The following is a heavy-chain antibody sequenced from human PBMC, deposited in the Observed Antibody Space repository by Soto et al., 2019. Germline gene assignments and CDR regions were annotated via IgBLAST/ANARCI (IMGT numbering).Heavy chain of an antibody. CDR3: APHPLATSTPSGY. D-gene: IGHD5-12*01. CDR1: GYTFTNYG. V-gene: IGHV1-18*01. J-gene: IGHJ4*02. CDR2: IGGYKGNT. Sequence: ASVKVSCKASGYTFTNYGVSWVRQAPGQGLEWMGWIGGYKGNTNYAQKLQGRVTLTTDTSTSTAYMELRSLRSDDTAVYYCAPHPLATSTPSGYWGQGTLVTVSS.